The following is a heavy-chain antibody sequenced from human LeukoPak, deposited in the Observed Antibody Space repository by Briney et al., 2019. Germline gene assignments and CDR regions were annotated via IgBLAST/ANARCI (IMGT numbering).Heavy chain of an antibody. V-gene: IGHV1-8*01. J-gene: IGHJ4*02. CDR3: ASNPPNTGDFYY. Sequence: SVKVSCKTSGYTFTNLDINWLRQAPGQGPEWMGWMSPNSGDTGYAQKFQGRVSMTRDTSISTAYMELSSLRSEDTAVYYCASNPPNTGDFYYWGLGSLVTVSS. CDR1: GYTFTNLD. CDR2: MSPNSGDT. D-gene: IGHD1-1*01.